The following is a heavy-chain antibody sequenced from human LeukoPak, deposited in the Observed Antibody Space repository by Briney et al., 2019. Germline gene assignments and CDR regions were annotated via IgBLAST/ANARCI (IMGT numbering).Heavy chain of an antibody. Sequence: GRSLRLSCAASGFTSSTYGIHWVRQAPGKGLEWVAAISYDGSNKYYADSVKGRFSISRDNSENRLYLQMNSLRAEDTAVYYCAKDLNRISLVRGSDYWGQGTLVTVSS. CDR3: AKDLNRISLVRGSDY. D-gene: IGHD3-10*01. V-gene: IGHV3-30*18. J-gene: IGHJ4*02. CDR2: ISYDGSNK. CDR1: GFTSSTYG.